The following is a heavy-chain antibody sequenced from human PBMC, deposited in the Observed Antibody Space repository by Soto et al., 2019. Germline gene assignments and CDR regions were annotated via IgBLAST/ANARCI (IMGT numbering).Heavy chain of an antibody. V-gene: IGHV1-18*01. CDR3: ARDVGTIFGVVISHGDY. Sequence: QVPLVQSGAEVKKPGASVKVSCKASGYTFTSYGISWVRQAPGQGLEWMGWISAYNGNTNYAQKLQGRVTMTTDTATSTAYRELRSLRSDDTAVYYCARDVGTIFGVVISHGDYWGQGTLVTVSS. D-gene: IGHD3-3*01. J-gene: IGHJ4*02. CDR1: GYTFTSYG. CDR2: ISAYNGNT.